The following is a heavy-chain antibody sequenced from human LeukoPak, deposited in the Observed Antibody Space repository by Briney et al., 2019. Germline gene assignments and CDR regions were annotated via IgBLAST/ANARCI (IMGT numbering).Heavy chain of an antibody. J-gene: IGHJ4*02. CDR1: GGSISSYY. D-gene: IGHD3-22*01. V-gene: IGHV4-59*12. CDR2: IYYSGST. CDR3: ARAVGYYDSSGHYFDY. Sequence: SETLSLTCTVSGGSISSYYWSWIRQPPGKGLEWIGSIYYSGSTYYNPSLKSRVTISVDTSKNQFSLKLSSVTAADTAVYYCARAVGYYDSSGHYFDYWGQGTLVTVSS.